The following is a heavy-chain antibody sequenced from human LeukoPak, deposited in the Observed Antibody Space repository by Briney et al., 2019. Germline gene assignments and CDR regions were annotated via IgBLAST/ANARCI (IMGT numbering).Heavy chain of an antibody. D-gene: IGHD2-2*01. CDR2: ISGSGGST. CDR3: AKEHEGYCSSTSCYSGFDP. J-gene: IGHJ5*02. Sequence: GGSPRLSCAASGFTFSSYAMSRVRQAPGKGLEWVSAISGSGGSTYYADSVKGRFTISRDNSKNTLYLQMNSLRAEDTAVYYCAKEHEGYCSSTSCYSGFDPWGQGTLVTVSS. V-gene: IGHV3-23*01. CDR1: GFTFSSYA.